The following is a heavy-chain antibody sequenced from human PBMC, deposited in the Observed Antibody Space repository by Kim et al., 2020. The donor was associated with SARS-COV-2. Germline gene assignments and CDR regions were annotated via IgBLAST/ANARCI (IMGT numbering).Heavy chain of an antibody. D-gene: IGHD2-15*01. Sequence: SGPTLVKPTQTLTLTCTFSGFSLSTTGMCVTWIRQPPGKALEWLAHIDWDGDKYYSTSLKTRLTISKDTSIHQVVLTLTNMDPEDTATYYCARGCGGSFFDYWGQGILVTVSS. J-gene: IGHJ4*02. CDR2: IDWDGDK. CDR1: GFSLSTTGMC. CDR3: ARGCGGSFFDY. V-gene: IGHV2-70*01.